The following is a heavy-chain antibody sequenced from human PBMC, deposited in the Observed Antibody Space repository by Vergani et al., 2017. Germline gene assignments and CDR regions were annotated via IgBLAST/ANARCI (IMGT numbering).Heavy chain of an antibody. Sequence: EVQLVESGGGVVRPGGSLRLSCAASGFTFDDYGMSWVRQAPGKGLEWVSGINWNGGSTGYADYVKGRFTISRDNAKNSLYLQMNSLRAEDTALYHCAGFEVVVAANPGSYMDVWGKGTTVTVSS. D-gene: IGHD2-15*01. J-gene: IGHJ6*03. CDR2: INWNGGST. V-gene: IGHV3-20*01. CDR1: GFTFDDYG. CDR3: AGFEVVVAANPGSYMDV.